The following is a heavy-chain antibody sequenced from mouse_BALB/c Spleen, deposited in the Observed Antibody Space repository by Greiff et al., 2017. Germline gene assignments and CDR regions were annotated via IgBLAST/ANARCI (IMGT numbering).Heavy chain of an antibody. V-gene: IGHV1S29*02. D-gene: IGHD4-1*01. CDR1: GYTFTDYN. CDR2: IYPYNGGT. Sequence: EVQLQQSGPELVKPGASVKISCKASGYTFTDYNMHWVKQSHGKSLEWIGYIYPYNGGTGYNQKFKSKATLTVDNSSSTAYMELRSLTSEDSAVYYCARGGGTGWYFDVWGAGTTVTVSS. J-gene: IGHJ1*01. CDR3: ARGGGTGWYFDV.